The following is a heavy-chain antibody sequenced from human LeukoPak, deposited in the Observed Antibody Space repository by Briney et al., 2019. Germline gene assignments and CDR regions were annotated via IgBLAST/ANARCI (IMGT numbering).Heavy chain of an antibody. D-gene: IGHD5-18*01. CDR3: ARESGGYGNGFYFDY. V-gene: IGHV3-33*01. CDR2: IWYEGSND. CDR1: GFTFSSDG. J-gene: IGHJ4*02. Sequence: QPGGSLRLSCAPSGFTFSSDGMHWVRQAPGKGLEWVAVIWYEGSNDFCAGSVKGRFTISRDNSKNTLYLELNSLRAEHPAIYYCARESGGYGNGFYFDYWGQGTLVTVSS.